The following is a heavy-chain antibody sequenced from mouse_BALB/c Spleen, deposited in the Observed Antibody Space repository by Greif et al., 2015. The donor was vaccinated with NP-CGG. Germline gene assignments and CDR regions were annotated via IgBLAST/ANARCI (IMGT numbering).Heavy chain of an antibody. CDR1: GYTFTSYW. Sequence: VQLQQSGTVLARPGASVKMSCKASGYTFTSYWMHWVKQRPGQGLEWIGAIYPGNSDTSYNQKFKGKAKLTAVTSTSTAYMELSSLTNEDSAVYYCTREGTGTVWFAYWGQGTLVTVSA. D-gene: IGHD4-1*01. J-gene: IGHJ3*01. CDR3: TREGTGTVWFAY. CDR2: IYPGNSDT. V-gene: IGHV1-5*01.